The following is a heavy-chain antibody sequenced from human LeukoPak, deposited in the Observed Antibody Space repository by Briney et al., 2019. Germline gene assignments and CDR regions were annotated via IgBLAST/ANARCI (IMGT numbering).Heavy chain of an antibody. D-gene: IGHD2-15*01. CDR3: AREVGICSGGSCYFRFDF. CDR2: IKQDGSEK. Sequence: GGSLRLSCAASGFTFSTYWMNWVRQAPGKGLEWVANIKQDGSEKYYVDSVRGRFTISRDNAKNSLYLQMDSLRAEDTAVYYCAREVGICSGGSCYFRFDFWGQGTLVTVSS. J-gene: IGHJ4*02. CDR1: GFTFSTYW. V-gene: IGHV3-7*01.